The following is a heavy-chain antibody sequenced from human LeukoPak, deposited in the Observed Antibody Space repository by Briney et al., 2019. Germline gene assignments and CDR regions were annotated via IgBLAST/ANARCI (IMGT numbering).Heavy chain of an antibody. CDR3: ARENGRFDY. Sequence: GGSLRLSCAASGFTLSSYGMHWVRQAPGKGPEWVAVIWYDGSNKEYADSVKGRFTISRDNSKNTLYLEMNSLRAEDTAVYYCARENGRFDYWGQGTLVTVSS. CDR1: GFTLSSYG. D-gene: IGHD2-8*01. J-gene: IGHJ4*02. V-gene: IGHV3-33*01. CDR2: IWYDGSNK.